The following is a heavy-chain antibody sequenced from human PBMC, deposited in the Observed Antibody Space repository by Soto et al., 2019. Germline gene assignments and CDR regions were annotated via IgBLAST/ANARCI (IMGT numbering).Heavy chain of an antibody. Sequence: QVQLQESGPGLVKPSQTLSLTCTVSGGSISSGGYYWSWIRQHPGKGLEWIGYIYYSGSTYYNPSLQSRVTISVDTSKNQFSLKLSSVTAADTAVYYCARALRCRYGSSTSTPNWFDPWGQGTLVTVSS. V-gene: IGHV4-31*03. CDR1: GGSISSGGYY. D-gene: IGHD2-2*01. J-gene: IGHJ5*02. CDR2: IYYSGST. CDR3: ARALRCRYGSSTSTPNWFDP.